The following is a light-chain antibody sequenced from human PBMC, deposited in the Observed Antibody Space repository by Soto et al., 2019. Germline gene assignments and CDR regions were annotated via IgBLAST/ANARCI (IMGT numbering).Light chain of an antibody. CDR2: GTS. V-gene: IGKV1-39*01. CDR3: QQSDRVPLK. J-gene: IGKJ4*02. CDR1: QSINIH. Sequence: DIQMTQSPSSLSASVGDRVTITCRASQSINIHLAWYQQKPGKAPKLLIYGTSSLQSGVPSRFSGSGPGTDFTLTISNLQPEGFGSYFCQQSDRVPLKFGRWTKVE.